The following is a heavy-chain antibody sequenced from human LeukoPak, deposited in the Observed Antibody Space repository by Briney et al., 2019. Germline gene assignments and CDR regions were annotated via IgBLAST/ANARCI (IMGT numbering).Heavy chain of an antibody. CDR2: IHPNSGGT. J-gene: IGHJ4*02. Sequence: ASVKVSCKASGYTFTGYYMHWVRQAPGQGLEWTGYIHPNSGGTNYALKFQGRVTMTSDTSISTAYMELSRLRSDDTAVYYCARAPGDNSPSDYWGQGTLVIVSS. CDR1: GYTFTGYY. D-gene: IGHD7-27*01. V-gene: IGHV1-2*02. CDR3: ARAPGDNSPSDY.